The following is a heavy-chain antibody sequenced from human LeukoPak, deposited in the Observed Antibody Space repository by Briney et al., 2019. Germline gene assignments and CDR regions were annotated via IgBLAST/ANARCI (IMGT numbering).Heavy chain of an antibody. D-gene: IGHD1-20*01. CDR2: IKQDGSEK. Sequence: GGSLRLSCAASGLTFSSYWMSWVRQAPGKGLEWVANIKQDGSEKYYVDSVKGRFTISRDNAKNSLYLQMNSLRDEDTAVYYCAGGPYNWNYFYGMDVWGQGTTVTVSS. V-gene: IGHV3-7*01. CDR1: GLTFSSYW. CDR3: AGGPYNWNYFYGMDV. J-gene: IGHJ6*02.